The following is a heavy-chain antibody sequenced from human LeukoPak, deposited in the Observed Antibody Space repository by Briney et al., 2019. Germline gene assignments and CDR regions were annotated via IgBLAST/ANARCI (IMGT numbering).Heavy chain of an antibody. Sequence: SETLSLTCTVSGYSISSGYYWGWIRQPPGKGLEWIGSIYHSGSTYYNPSLKSRVTISVDTSKNQFSLKLSSVTAADTAVYYCARVGSSWGFDYWGQGTLVTVSS. V-gene: IGHV4-38-2*02. D-gene: IGHD6-13*01. J-gene: IGHJ4*02. CDR1: GYSISSGYY. CDR3: ARVGSSWGFDY. CDR2: IYHSGST.